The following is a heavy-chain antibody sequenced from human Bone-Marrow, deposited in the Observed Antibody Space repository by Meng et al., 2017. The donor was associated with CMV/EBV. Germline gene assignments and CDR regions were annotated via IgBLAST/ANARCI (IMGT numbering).Heavy chain of an antibody. CDR1: GGSVSSYY. D-gene: IGHD6-6*01. CDR3: ARCPGPDSSSSAQNYYYGMDV. Sequence: SETLSLTCTVSGGSVSSYYWSWIRQTPGNGLEWVGNIYYNGGTNYNPSLKSRLTISVNTSTNQFSLKLISVTAADTAVYHCARCPGPDSSSSAQNYYYGMDVWGQGATVTGSS. J-gene: IGHJ6*01. CDR2: IYYNGGT. V-gene: IGHV4-59*02.